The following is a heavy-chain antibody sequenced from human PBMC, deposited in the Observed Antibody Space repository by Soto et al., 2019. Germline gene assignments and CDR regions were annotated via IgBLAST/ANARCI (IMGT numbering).Heavy chain of an antibody. D-gene: IGHD3-22*01. Sequence: SETLSLTCTVSGGSISSYYWSWIRQPPGKGLEWIGYIYYSGSTNYNPSLKSRVTISVDTSKNQFSLKLSSVTAADTAVYYCARVKDGSGYLIFDYWGQGTLVTVSS. V-gene: IGHV4-59*01. CDR1: GGSISSYY. CDR3: ARVKDGSGYLIFDY. CDR2: IYYSGST. J-gene: IGHJ4*02.